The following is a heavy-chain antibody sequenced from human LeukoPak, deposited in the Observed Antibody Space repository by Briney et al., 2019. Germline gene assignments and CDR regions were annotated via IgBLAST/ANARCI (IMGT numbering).Heavy chain of an antibody. D-gene: IGHD2-2*01. CDR2: ISSTSSSYI. J-gene: IGHJ4*02. CDR1: GFTFSSYS. Sequence: GGSLRLSCAASGFTFSSYSMNWVRQAPGKGLEWVSSISSTSSSYIYYADSVKGRFTISRDNSKNTLYLQMNSLRAEDTAVYYCAKVKLAYCSSTSCYLFDYWGQGTLVTVSS. V-gene: IGHV3-21*01. CDR3: AKVKLAYCSSTSCYLFDY.